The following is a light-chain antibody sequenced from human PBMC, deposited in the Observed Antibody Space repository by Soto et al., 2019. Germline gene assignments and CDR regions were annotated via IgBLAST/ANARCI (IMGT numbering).Light chain of an antibody. CDR2: GAF. Sequence: EIVLTQSPATLSLSPGERATLSCGASQSVKTFLAWYQQKPGQAPRLLIYGAFNRATGIPARFSGSGSGTDFTLTISSLEPEDFAVYYCQQRNIWPPVTFGQGTRLEIK. V-gene: IGKV3-11*01. J-gene: IGKJ5*01. CDR1: QSVKTF. CDR3: QQRNIWPPVT.